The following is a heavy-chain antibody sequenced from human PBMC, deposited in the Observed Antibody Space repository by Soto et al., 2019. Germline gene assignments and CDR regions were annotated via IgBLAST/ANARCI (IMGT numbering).Heavy chain of an antibody. CDR3: AREEDNGSLYF. D-gene: IGHD1-26*01. J-gene: IGHJ4*02. CDR2: VNPSNGVT. Sequence: QVQLVQSGTEVKRPGTSVKVFCKAIGKSFSGHYIHWVRQAPGQGLEWMGWVNPSNGVTNVAQRFQGRVTMTRDTSINTAYMEVSGLTSDDSAVFYCAREEDNGSLYFWGQGTLVTVSA. V-gene: IGHV1-2*02. CDR1: GKSFSGHY.